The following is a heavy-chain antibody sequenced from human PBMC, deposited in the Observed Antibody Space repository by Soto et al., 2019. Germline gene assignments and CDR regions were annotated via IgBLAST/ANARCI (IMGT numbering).Heavy chain of an antibody. CDR1: GYTFTSYG. CDR3: ARGHSSSPGVWFDP. Sequence: ASVKVSCKASGYTFTSYGISWVLQAPGEGLEWMGWISAYNGNTNYAQKLQGRVTMTTDTSTSTAYMELRSLRSDDTAVYYCARGHSSSPGVWFDPWGQGTLVTVSS. CDR2: ISAYNGNT. D-gene: IGHD6-13*01. V-gene: IGHV1-18*01. J-gene: IGHJ5*02.